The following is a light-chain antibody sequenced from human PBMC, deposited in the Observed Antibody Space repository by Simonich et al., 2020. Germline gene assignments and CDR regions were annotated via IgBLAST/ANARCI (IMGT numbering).Light chain of an antibody. CDR1: SSDVGGYNY. V-gene: IGLV2-14*01. CDR3: SSYTSSSTTV. CDR2: DFS. J-gene: IGLJ3*02. Sequence: QSALTQPASVSGSPGQSITISCTGTSSDVGGYNYVSWYQQHPGKATKLLIYDFSKRPSGVSNRFSGSKSGNTASLTISGLQAEDEADYYCSSYTSSSTTVFGGGTKLTVL.